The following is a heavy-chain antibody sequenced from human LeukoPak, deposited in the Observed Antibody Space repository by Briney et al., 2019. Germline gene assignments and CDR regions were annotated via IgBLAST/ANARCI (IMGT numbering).Heavy chain of an antibody. J-gene: IGHJ4*02. CDR3: ASNTPYYDILTGHTSFDY. V-gene: IGHV3-7*01. CDR1: GFNFRYFW. D-gene: IGHD3-9*01. CDR2: INHDGRET. Sequence: QPGGSLRLSCLGSGFNFRYFWMSWVRQAPGKGLEWVANINHDGRETYYADSVKGRFTISRDNSKNTLYLQMNSLRAEDTAVYYCASNTPYYDILTGHTSFDYWGQGTLVTVSS.